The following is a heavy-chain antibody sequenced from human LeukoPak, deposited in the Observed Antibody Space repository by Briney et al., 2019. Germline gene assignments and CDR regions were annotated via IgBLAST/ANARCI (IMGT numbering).Heavy chain of an antibody. D-gene: IGHD3-9*01. CDR3: ARFLTSFDY. CDR2: ISSSSDYT. V-gene: IGHV3-11*06. CDR1: GFAFSDYY. J-gene: IGHJ4*02. Sequence: GGSLRLSCAASGFAFSDYYMNWVRQAPGKGLEWVSYISSSSDYTNYADSVKGRFTISRDNSKNTLYLQMNSLRAEDTAVYYCARFLTSFDYWGQGTLVTVSS.